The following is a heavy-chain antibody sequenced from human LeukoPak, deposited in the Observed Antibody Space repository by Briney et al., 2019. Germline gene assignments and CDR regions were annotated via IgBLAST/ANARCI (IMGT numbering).Heavy chain of an antibody. Sequence: GGSLRLSCAASGFTFSSYSMNWVRQAPGKGLEWVSSISSSSSYIYYADSVKGRFTISRDNAKNSLYLQMNSLRAEDTAVYYCVVPAANDAFDIWGQGTMVTVSS. V-gene: IGHV3-21*01. CDR2: ISSSSSYI. CDR1: GFTFSSYS. CDR3: VVPAANDAFDI. J-gene: IGHJ3*02. D-gene: IGHD2-2*01.